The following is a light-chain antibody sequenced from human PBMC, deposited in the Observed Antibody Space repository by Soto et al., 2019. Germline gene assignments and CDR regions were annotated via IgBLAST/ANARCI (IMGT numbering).Light chain of an antibody. CDR3: SSYAGTNNYVL. Sequence: QSALTQPPSASGSPGQSVTISCAGTSSDVGGYNYVSWYQQHPGKAPKLILYEVNKRPSGVPDRFFGSRSGSTASLTVSGLQTEDEADYYCSSYAGTNNYVLFGGGTKLTVL. J-gene: IGLJ2*01. V-gene: IGLV2-8*01. CDR2: EVN. CDR1: SSDVGGYNY.